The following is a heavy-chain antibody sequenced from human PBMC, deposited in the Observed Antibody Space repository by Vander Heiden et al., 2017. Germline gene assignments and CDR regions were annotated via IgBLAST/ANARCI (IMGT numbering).Heavy chain of an antibody. CDR2: FDPDDGET. J-gene: IGHJ4*02. CDR3: ATLPYFYDSSTYGSFDF. Sequence: QVQLVQSGAEVRKPGASVKVSCKVSGYILTELSMHWVRQAPGKGLEWMGGFDPDDGETIYAQNLQGRVTTTEDTSTNTAYMELSSLRSEDTAVYYCATLPYFYDSSTYGSFDFWGQGPWSPSPQ. D-gene: IGHD3-22*01. V-gene: IGHV1-24*01. CDR1: GYILTELS.